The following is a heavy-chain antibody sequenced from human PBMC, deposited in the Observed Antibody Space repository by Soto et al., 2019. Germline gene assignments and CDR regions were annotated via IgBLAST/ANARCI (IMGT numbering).Heavy chain of an antibody. CDR2: IYYSGST. CDR3: ARGPKVGSGSVYCLDN. J-gene: IGHJ4*02. V-gene: IGHV4-59*01. D-gene: IGHD1-26*01. CDR1: GGSISSYY. Sequence: SETLSLTCSVSGGSISSYYWSWIRQPPGKGLEWIGYIYYSGSTNYNPSLKSRVTIIIDTSKSQFSLKLSSVTAADTAVYYCARGPKVGSGSVYCLDNWGQVNLVTVSS.